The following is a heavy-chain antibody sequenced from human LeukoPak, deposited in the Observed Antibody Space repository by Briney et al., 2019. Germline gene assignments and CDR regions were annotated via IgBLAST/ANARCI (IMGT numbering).Heavy chain of an antibody. CDR1: GFNSGFTFRRFG. CDR3: VKARLAVAVYFDS. Sequence: GGSVRLSCAASGFNSGFTFRRFGMHWVRQAPGKGLEYVSAISSNGGSTYYADSVKGRFTISRDNSKNTLYLQMSSLRAEDTAIYYCVKARLAVAVYFDSWGQGTLVTVSS. V-gene: IGHV3-64D*09. CDR2: ISSNGGST. D-gene: IGHD6-19*01. J-gene: IGHJ4*02.